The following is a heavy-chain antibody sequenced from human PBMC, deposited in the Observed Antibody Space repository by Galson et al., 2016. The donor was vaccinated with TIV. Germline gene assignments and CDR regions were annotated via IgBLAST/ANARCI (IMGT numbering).Heavy chain of an antibody. CDR1: GYSISSGYY. J-gene: IGHJ4*02. D-gene: IGHD5-12*01. V-gene: IGHV4-38-2*02. Sequence: SETLSLTCTVSGYSISSGYYWGWLRQPPGKGLRWIGSIHHTGDTHYDPSLKSRVTISVDTSKNQFSLKLSSVTAADTAVYFCVRGAGIAWLRYPFEYWGQGILGTCSS. CDR3: VRGAGIAWLRYPFEY. CDR2: IHHTGDT.